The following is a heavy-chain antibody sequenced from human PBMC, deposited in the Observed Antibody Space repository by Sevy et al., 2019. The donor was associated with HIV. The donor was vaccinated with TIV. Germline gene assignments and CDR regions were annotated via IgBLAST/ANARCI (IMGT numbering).Heavy chain of an antibody. D-gene: IGHD3-22*01. CDR2: INPNSGGT. V-gene: IGHV1-2*02. CDR1: GYTFTGYY. Sequence: ASVKVSCKASGYTFTGYYMHWVRQAPGQGLEWMGWINPNSGGTNYAQKFQGRVTMTRDTSISTAYMELSRLRSDDTAVYYCARPAAQPHYYDSSGYYFDWYFDLWGRRTLVTVSS. J-gene: IGHJ2*01. CDR3: ARPAAQPHYYDSSGYYFDWYFDL.